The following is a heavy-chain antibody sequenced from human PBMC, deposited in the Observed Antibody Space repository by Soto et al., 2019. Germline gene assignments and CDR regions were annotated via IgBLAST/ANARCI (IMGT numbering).Heavy chain of an antibody. V-gene: IGHV1-69*13. CDR1: GGTFSSYA. D-gene: IGHD3-10*01. J-gene: IGHJ6*02. CDR2: IIPIFGTA. CDR3: ARDHRPDYYGSGSYGYGMDV. Sequence: GASVKVSCKASGGTFSSYAISWVRQAPGQGLEWMGGIIPIFGTANYAQKFQGRVTITADESTSTAYMELSSLRSEDTAVYYGARDHRPDYYGSGSYGYGMDVWGQGTTVTVSS.